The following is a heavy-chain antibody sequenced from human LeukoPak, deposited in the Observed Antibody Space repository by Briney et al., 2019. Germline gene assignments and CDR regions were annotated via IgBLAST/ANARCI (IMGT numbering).Heavy chain of an antibody. CDR2: INTNTGNP. D-gene: IGHD3-9*01. V-gene: IGHV7-4-1*01. J-gene: IGHJ4*02. CDR3: ARSAPPLLRYFDWPTNGDDY. Sequence: GASVKVSCKASGYTFTSYAMNWVRQAPGQGLEWMGWINTNTGNPTYAQGFTGRFVFSLDTSVSTAYLQIGSLKAEDTAVYYCARSAPPLLRYFDWPTNGDDYWGQGTLVTVSS. CDR1: GYTFTSYA.